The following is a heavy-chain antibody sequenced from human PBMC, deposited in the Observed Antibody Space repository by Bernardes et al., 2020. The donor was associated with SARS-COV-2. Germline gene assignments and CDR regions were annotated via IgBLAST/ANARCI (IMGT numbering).Heavy chain of an antibody. CDR1: GGSISSSSDY. V-gene: IGHV4-39*01. CDR3: ARVRVVVTSPHYFDY. D-gene: IGHD2-21*02. Sequence: SETLSLTCTVSGGSISSSSDYWGWIRQPPGKGLEWIGSMYYSGSTYYNPSLKSRVTISVDTSKNQFSLKLSSVTAADTAVYYCARVRVVVTSPHYFDYWGQ. J-gene: IGHJ4*02. CDR2: MYYSGST.